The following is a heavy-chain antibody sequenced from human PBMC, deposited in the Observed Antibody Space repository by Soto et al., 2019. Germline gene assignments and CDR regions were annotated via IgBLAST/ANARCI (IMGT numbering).Heavy chain of an antibody. CDR1: GGSISSSSYY. CDR3: ARPFYRSSWYYYYYYMDV. V-gene: IGHV4-39*01. J-gene: IGHJ6*03. Sequence: QLQLQESGPGLVKPSETLSLTCTVSGGSISSSSYYWGWIRQPPGKGLEWIGSIYYSGSTYYNPSLRSRVTISVDTSKNQFSLKLSSVTAADTAVYYCARPFYRSSWYYYYYYMDVWGKGTTVTVSS. CDR2: IYYSGST. D-gene: IGHD6-13*01.